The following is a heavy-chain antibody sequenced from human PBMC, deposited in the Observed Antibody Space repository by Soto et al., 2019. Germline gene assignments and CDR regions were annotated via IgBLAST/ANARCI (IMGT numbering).Heavy chain of an antibody. Sequence: TLSLTCTVSGGSISSYYWSWIRQPPGKGLEWIGYIYYSGSTNYNPSLKSRVTISVDTSKNQFSLKLSSVTAADTAVYYCARDVGAARGGNYYYGMDVWGQGTTVTVSS. CDR1: GGSISSYY. V-gene: IGHV4-59*01. CDR3: ARDVGAARGGNYYYGMDV. CDR2: IYYSGST. J-gene: IGHJ6*02. D-gene: IGHD6-6*01.